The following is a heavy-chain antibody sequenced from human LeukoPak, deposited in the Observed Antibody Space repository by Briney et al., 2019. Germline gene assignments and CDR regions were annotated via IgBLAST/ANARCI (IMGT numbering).Heavy chain of an antibody. J-gene: IGHJ5*02. V-gene: IGHV3-30*04. CDR3: ARESHPAYYYDSSGYFNWFDP. CDR1: GFTFSSYA. D-gene: IGHD3-22*01. Sequence: PGRSLRLSCAASGFTFSSYAMHWVRQAPGKGLEWVTVISYDGSNKYYADSVKGRFTISRDNSKNTLYLQMNSLRAEDTAVYYCARESHPAYYYDSSGYFNWFDPWGQGTLVTVSS. CDR2: ISYDGSNK.